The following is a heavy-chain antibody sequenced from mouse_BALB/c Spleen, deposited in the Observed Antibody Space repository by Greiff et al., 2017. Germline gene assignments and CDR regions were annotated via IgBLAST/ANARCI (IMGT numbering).Heavy chain of an antibody. D-gene: IGHD1-1*01. CDR2: IYPGNSDT. CDR1: GYTFTSYW. Sequence: VQLQQSGTVLARPGASVKMSCKASGYTFTSYWMHWVKQRPGQGLEWIGAIYPGNSDTSYNQKFKGKAKLTAVTSTSTAYMELSSLTNEDSAVYYCTRGSPYGSSPYYFDYWGQGTTLTVSS. CDR3: TRGSPYGSSPYYFDY. V-gene: IGHV1-5*01. J-gene: IGHJ2*01.